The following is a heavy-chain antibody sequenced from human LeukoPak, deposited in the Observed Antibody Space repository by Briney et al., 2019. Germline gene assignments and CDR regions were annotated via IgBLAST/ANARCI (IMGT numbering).Heavy chain of an antibody. Sequence: GESLKICCKGSGYSFTSYWIGWVCPMAGKGLGWMGIIYPGDSDTRYCPAVQGQVTISVDKSISTAYLQWSSLKASDTAMYYCARHRGHDDYFPAFDIWGQGTMVTVSS. CDR3: ARHRGHDDYFPAFDI. D-gene: IGHD4-17*01. CDR1: GYSFTSYW. J-gene: IGHJ3*02. V-gene: IGHV5-51*01. CDR2: IYPGDSDT.